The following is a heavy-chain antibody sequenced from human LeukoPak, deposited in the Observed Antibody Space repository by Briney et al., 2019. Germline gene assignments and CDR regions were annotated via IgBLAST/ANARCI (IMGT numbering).Heavy chain of an antibody. J-gene: IGHJ4*02. V-gene: IGHV3-66*01. D-gene: IGHD4-17*01. CDR2: IYSGGST. CDR1: GFLVSSKY. Sequence: GGSLRLSCAASGFLVSSKYMSWVRQAPGKSLEEVSVIYSGGSTYYADSVKGRFTISRDNSKNTVYLQMNSLRAEDTAVYYCVRVDDYGDYPYYFDSWGQGTLVTVSS. CDR3: VRVDDYGDYPYYFDS.